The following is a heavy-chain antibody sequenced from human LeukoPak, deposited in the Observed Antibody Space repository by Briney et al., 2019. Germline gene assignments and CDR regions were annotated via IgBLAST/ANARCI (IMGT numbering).Heavy chain of an antibody. CDR1: GGSISSGSYY. CDR2: IYTSGST. D-gene: IGHD3-22*01. J-gene: IGHJ3*02. Sequence: SETLSLTCTVSGGSISSGSYYWSWIRQPAGKGLEWIGRIYTSGSTNYNPSLKSRVTISVDTSKNRFSLKLSSVTAADTAVYYCARARYYDSSGYYSTLGAFNIWGQGTMVTVSS. V-gene: IGHV4-61*02. CDR3: ARARYYDSSGYYSTLGAFNI.